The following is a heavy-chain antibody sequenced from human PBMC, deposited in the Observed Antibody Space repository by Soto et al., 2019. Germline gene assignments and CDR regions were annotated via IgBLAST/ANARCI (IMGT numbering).Heavy chain of an antibody. Sequence: QVQLVQSGAEVKKPGASVRVSCRASGYTFPTYGIAWVRQAPGQGLEWMGWISVYNGFTHYAQKFRGRVTVTAETSTSTVYMELRSLTSDDTAVYYGAREFEGQSSSWPFDYWGQGNLVTVSS. CDR1: GYTFPTYG. J-gene: IGHJ4*02. CDR2: ISVYNGFT. CDR3: AREFEGQSSSWPFDY. D-gene: IGHD6-13*01. V-gene: IGHV1-18*01.